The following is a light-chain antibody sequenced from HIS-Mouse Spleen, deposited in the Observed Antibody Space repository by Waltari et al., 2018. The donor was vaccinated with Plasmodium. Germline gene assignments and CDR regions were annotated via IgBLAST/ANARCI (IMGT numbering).Light chain of an antibody. CDR1: SSDVRSYTL. Sequence: QSALTQPAPVSGHPGQSTTISCTGTSSDVRSYTLVSRYKQHPGKGPKLIMYEGSKRPSGFSNRFSGSKSGNTASLTISGLQAEDEADYYCCSYAGSSTFVVFGGGTKLTVL. CDR2: EGS. J-gene: IGLJ2*01. CDR3: CSYAGSSTFVV. V-gene: IGLV2-23*03.